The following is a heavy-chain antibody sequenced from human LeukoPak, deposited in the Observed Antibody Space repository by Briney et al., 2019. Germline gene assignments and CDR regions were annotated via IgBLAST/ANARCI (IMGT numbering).Heavy chain of an antibody. D-gene: IGHD5-12*01. CDR1: GFTFDDYA. CDR3: AKGPPGDGYNYFDY. J-gene: IGHJ4*02. CDR2: ISWNSGSI. Sequence: GGSLRLSCAASGFTFDDYAMHWVRQAPGKGLEWVSGISWNSGSIGYADSVKGRFTISRDNAKNSLYLQMNSLRAEDTALYYCAKGPPGDGYNYFDYWGQGTLVTVSS. V-gene: IGHV3-9*01.